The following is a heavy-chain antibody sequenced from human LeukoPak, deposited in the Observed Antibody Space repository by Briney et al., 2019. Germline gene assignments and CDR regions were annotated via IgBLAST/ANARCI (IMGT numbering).Heavy chain of an antibody. J-gene: IGHJ3*02. D-gene: IGHD3-22*01. CDR1: GGSISSSSYY. CDR3: ASRITMIVVVADAFDI. CDR2: IYHSGST. V-gene: IGHV4-39*07. Sequence: SETVSLTCTVSGGSISSSSYYWGWIREPPGKGLEWIGRIYHSGSTYYNPSLKSRVTISVDTSKNQFSLKLSSVTAADTAVYYCASRITMIVVVADAFDIWGQGTMVTVSS.